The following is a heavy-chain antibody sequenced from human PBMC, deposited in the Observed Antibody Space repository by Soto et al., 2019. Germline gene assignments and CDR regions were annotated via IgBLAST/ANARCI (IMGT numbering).Heavy chain of an antibody. V-gene: IGHV4-30-2*01. CDR2: IYHSGST. CDR1: GGSISSGGYS. D-gene: IGHD5-18*01. CDR3: AREGGYSYGFPVTYGMDV. Sequence: PSETLSLTCAVSGGSISSGGYSWSWIRQPPGKGLEWIGYIYHSGSTYYNPSLKSRVTISVDTSKNQFSLKLSSVTAADTAVYYCAREGGYSYGFPVTYGMDVWGQGTTVTVSS. J-gene: IGHJ6*02.